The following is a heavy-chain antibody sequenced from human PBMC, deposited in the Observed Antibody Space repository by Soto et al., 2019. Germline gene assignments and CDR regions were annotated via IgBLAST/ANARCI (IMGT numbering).Heavy chain of an antibody. J-gene: IGHJ4*02. CDR3: AMWPGTSNWYGPFDY. Sequence: GGSLRLSCAASGFTFSSHVMSWVRQAPGKGLEWVSAISGSGGNTFYADSVKGRFTVSRDSSKSTLYLQLNSLRAEDTAVYFCAMWPGTSNWYGPFDYWGQGTLVTVSS. D-gene: IGHD6-13*01. V-gene: IGHV3-23*01. CDR1: GFTFSSHV. CDR2: ISGSGGNT.